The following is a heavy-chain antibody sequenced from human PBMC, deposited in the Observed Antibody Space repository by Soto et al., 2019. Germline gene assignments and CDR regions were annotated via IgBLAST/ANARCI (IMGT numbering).Heavy chain of an antibody. CDR2: INHSGST. V-gene: IGHV4-34*01. J-gene: IGHJ4*02. CDR3: ARVGGGYYAH. CDR1: GGSFSDYF. D-gene: IGHD6-25*01. Sequence: SETLSLTCAVYGGSFSDYFQCWIRQPAGKGLEWIGEINHSGSTNYNPSLKSRVTIAVDTSKNQFSLKLKSVAAADTDEYYCARVGGGYYAHLGQGTLVTVSS.